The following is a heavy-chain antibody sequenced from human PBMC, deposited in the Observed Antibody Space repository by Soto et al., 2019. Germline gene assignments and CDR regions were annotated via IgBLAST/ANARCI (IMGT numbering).Heavy chain of an antibody. V-gene: IGHV4-39*01. Sequence: SETLSRTCTVSGGSISSRGSMSGRSIYWGWMRQPPGKGLEWIASISYSDGSFYNSSLKSRLTISVDTSKNQFSLSLRSVTAADTAVYYCASHRTFWPFDYWGQGTVVTVSS. CDR2: ISYSDGS. J-gene: IGHJ4*02. CDR3: ASHRTFWPFDY. CDR1: GGSISSRGSMSGRSIY. D-gene: IGHD2-8*01.